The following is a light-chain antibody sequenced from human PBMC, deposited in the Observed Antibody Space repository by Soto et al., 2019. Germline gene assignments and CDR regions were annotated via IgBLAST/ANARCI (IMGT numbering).Light chain of an antibody. Sequence: EIVLTQSPGTLSLSPGERATLSCRASQNVISSYLAWYQQKPGQAPRLLVYGASNRATGIPDRFSGSGSGTDFTLTITRLDPEDCAIYYCQQYHTWPITFGGGTKVEIK. CDR1: QNVISSY. CDR2: GAS. V-gene: IGKV3-20*01. J-gene: IGKJ4*01. CDR3: QQYHTWPIT.